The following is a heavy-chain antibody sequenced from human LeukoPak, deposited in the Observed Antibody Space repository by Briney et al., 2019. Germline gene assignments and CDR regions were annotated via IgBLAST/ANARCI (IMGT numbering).Heavy chain of an antibody. D-gene: IGHD3-10*01. J-gene: IGHJ4*02. CDR1: GGSFSGYY. V-gene: IGHV4-34*01. Sequence: PSETLSLTCAVYGGSFSGYYWSWIRQPPGKGLEWIGEINHSGSTNYNPSLKSRVTISVDTSKNQFSLKLSSVTAADTAVYYRATKITMVRGAFGYWGQGTLVTVSS. CDR3: ATKITMVRGAFGY. CDR2: INHSGST.